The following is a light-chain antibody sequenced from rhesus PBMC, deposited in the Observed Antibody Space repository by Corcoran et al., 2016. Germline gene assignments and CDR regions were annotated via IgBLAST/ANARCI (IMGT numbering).Light chain of an antibody. CDR1: SSVSTS. CDR2: RTS. Sequence: EIVLTQSPTSMAVSQGERVTISCTASSSVSTSYLHWYQQKPGFPPRLLVYRTSSLASGVPARFSGSGSGTSYKLTISSMEAEDAANYYCQQGNSIPLTFGGGTKVEIK. J-gene: IGKJ4*01. CDR3: QQGNSIPLT. V-gene: IGKV3-42*01.